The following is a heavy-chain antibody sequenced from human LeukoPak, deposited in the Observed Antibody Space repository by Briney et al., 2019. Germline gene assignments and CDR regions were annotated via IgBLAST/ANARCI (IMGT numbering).Heavy chain of an antibody. V-gene: IGHV4-59*08. CDR2: IFYTGST. CDR3: ARGSVVGATGCFDY. Sequence: SETLSLTCTVSGGSISSYYWSWIRQPPGKGLEWIGYIFYTGSTNYHPSLKSRVTISVDTSKNQCSLKLSSVTAADTAVYYCARGSVVGATGCFDYWGQGTLVTVSS. CDR1: GGSISSYY. J-gene: IGHJ4*02. D-gene: IGHD1-26*01.